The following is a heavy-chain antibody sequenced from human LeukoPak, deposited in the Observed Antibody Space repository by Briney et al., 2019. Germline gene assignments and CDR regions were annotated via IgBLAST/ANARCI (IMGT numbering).Heavy chain of an antibody. CDR1: GFTFTSYS. CDR3: ARKAQYNGHYPLDY. V-gene: IGHV3-23*01. Sequence: GGSLRLSCAASGFTFTSYSMSWVRQAPGKGLEWVSGTSDRGDYTYYADSVKGRFTISRDSSKNALFLQMNSLRAEDTALYFCARKAQYNGHYPLDYWGQGTLVTVSS. J-gene: IGHJ4*02. CDR2: TSDRGDYT. D-gene: IGHD1-7*01.